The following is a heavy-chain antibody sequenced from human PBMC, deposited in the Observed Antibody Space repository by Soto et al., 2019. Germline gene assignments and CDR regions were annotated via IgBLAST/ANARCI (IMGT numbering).Heavy chain of an antibody. D-gene: IGHD3-9*01. CDR2: INPNSGGT. Sequence: ASVKVSCKASGYTFTGYYMHWVREAPGQGLEWMGWINPNSGGTNYAQKFQGRVTMTRDTSISTAYMELSRLRSDDTAVYYCARDHRYYDILTGYYEDDYWGQGTLVTVSS. CDR1: GYTFTGYY. CDR3: ARDHRYYDILTGYYEDDY. V-gene: IGHV1-2*02. J-gene: IGHJ4*02.